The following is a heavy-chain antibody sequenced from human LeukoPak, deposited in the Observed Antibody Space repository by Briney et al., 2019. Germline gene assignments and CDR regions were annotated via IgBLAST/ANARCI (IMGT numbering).Heavy chain of an antibody. CDR3: ARKVVYAIPLFDY. D-gene: IGHD2-8*02. V-gene: IGHV3-21*01. Sequence: GGSLRLSCAASGFTFSSYSMNWVRQAPGKGLEWVSSISSSSRYIYYADSVKGRFTISRDNAKNSLYLQMNSLRAEDTAVYYCARKVVYAIPLFDYWGQGTLVTVSS. CDR1: GFTFSSYS. CDR2: ISSSSRYI. J-gene: IGHJ4*02.